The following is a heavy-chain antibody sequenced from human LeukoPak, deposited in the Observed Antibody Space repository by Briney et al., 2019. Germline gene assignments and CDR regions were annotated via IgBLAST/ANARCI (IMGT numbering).Heavy chain of an antibody. D-gene: IGHD6-13*01. CDR2: IKSDGITI. CDR1: GFTFSNYM. CDR3: AKDTSTRWYSSTPLPGDY. J-gene: IGHJ4*02. Sequence: QSGGSLRLSCAASGFTFSNYMMHWVRQAPGKGLVWVSRIKSDGITITYADSVKGRFIISRDNSKNTLYLQMSSLRAEDTAIYYCAKDTSTRWYSSTPLPGDYWGQGTLVTVSS. V-gene: IGHV3-74*01.